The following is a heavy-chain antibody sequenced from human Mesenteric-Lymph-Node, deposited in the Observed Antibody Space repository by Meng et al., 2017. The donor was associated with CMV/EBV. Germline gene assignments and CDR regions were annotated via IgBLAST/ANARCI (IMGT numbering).Heavy chain of an antibody. V-gene: IGHV3-48*03. CDR3: ARDYTAPYYYYGMDV. CDR1: GFPFRNYN. J-gene: IGHJ6*02. CDR2: ISSSGSTI. Sequence: GESLTISCVSSGFPFRNYNMNWVRQAPGKGLEWVSYISSSGSTIYYADSVKGRFTISRDNAKNSLYLQMNSLRAEDTAVYYCARDYTAPYYYYGMDVWGQGTTVTVSS. D-gene: IGHD5-18*01.